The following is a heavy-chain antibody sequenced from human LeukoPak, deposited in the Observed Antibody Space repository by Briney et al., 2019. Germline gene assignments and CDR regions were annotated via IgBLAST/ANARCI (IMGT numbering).Heavy chain of an antibody. D-gene: IGHD6-19*01. V-gene: IGHV3-53*05. J-gene: IGHJ4*02. CDR2: IYSGGST. Sequence: PGGSLRLSCAASGFTFSSNDMRWVRQAPGKGLEWVAVIYSGGSTYYADSLKGRCTISRDNSKNTLPLQMNSLRADDAAVDYCGRPAVSGWSLDSWGQGTLVTVSS. CDR3: GRPAVSGWSLDS. CDR1: GFTFSSND.